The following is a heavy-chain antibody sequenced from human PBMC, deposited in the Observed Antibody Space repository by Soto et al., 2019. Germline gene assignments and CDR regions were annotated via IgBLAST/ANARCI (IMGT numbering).Heavy chain of an antibody. CDR1: GYTFTNYG. CDR2: INTYNGNT. J-gene: IGHJ3*02. D-gene: IGHD6-13*01. CDR3: ARDLLYSTRATVRFDI. V-gene: IGHV1-18*01. Sequence: VQLVQSGVEVKKPGASVKVSCKASGYTFTNYGISGVRQAPGQGLEWMGWINTYNGNTNYAQKAQGRVTMTTETSTSTAYMELRSLRPDDTAVYYCARDLLYSTRATVRFDIWGQGTMLTVSS.